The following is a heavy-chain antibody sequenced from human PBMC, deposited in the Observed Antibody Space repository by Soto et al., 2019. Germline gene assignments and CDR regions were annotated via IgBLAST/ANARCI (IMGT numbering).Heavy chain of an antibody. V-gene: IGHV3-7*03. Sequence: EVQLEESGGGLVQPGGSLRLSCTASKFFISSSWMSWVRQAPGKGLEWVANIKEDGGLRRYVDSVKGRFTISRDNGKNSAYLQMNSPRADDTAVYYCTSARSSVEPGGFVENWGQGTLVTVSS. CDR1: KFFISSSW. D-gene: IGHD2-15*01. CDR3: TSARSSVEPGGFVEN. J-gene: IGHJ4*02. CDR2: IKEDGGLR.